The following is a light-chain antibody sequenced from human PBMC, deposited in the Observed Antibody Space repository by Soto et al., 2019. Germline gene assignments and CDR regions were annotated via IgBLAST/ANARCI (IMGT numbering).Light chain of an antibody. CDR2: EVS. Sequence: QSVLTQPASVSGSPGQSITISCTGTSSDVGGYKYVSWYQQHPGKAPKLMIYEVSNRPSGVSNRLSGSKSGNTASLTISGLQAEDEADYYCSSYTTIGTVVFGGGTKLTVL. CDR3: SSYTTIGTVV. V-gene: IGLV2-14*01. CDR1: SSDVGGYKY. J-gene: IGLJ3*02.